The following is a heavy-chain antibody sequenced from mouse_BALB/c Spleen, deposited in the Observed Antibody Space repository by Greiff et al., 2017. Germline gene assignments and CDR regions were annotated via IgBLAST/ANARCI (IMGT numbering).Heavy chain of an antibody. V-gene: IGHV1S56*01. D-gene: IGHD2-1*01. Sequence: QVQLKQSGPELVKPGASVRISCKASGYTFTSYYIHWVKQRPGQGLEWIGWIYPGNVNTKYNEKFKGKATLTADKSSSTAYMQLSSLTSEDSAVYFCARWGKDAMDYWGQGTSVTVSS. CDR1: GYTFTSYY. CDR2: IYPGNVNT. J-gene: IGHJ4*01. CDR3: ARWGKDAMDY.